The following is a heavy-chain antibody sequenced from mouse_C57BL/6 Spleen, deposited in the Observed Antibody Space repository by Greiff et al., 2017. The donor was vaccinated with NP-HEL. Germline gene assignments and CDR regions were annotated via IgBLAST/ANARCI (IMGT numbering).Heavy chain of an antibody. CDR2: IYPGSGST. V-gene: IGHV1-55*01. J-gene: IGHJ2*01. D-gene: IGHD1-3*01. CDR1: GYTFTSYW. CDR3: ARKGLESSGVYYFDY. Sequence: QVQLQQPGAELVKPGASVKLSCKASGYTFTSYWITWVKQRPGQGLEWIGDIYPGSGSTNYNEKFKNKATLTVDTSSSTAYMQLSSLTSEDSAVYYCARKGLESSGVYYFDYWGQGTTLTVSS.